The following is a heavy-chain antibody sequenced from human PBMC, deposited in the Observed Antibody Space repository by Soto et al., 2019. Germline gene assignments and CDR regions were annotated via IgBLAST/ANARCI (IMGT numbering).Heavy chain of an antibody. CDR1: GYTFTSYG. CDR3: ARSAVGYCSSTSCYTQFDY. J-gene: IGHJ4*02. V-gene: IGHV1-18*01. CDR2: ISAYNGNT. Sequence: ASVKVSCKASGYTFTSYGISWVRQAPGQGLEWMGWISAYNGNTNYAQKLQGRVTMTTDTSTSTAYMELRSLRSDDTAVYYCARSAVGYCSSTSCYTQFDYWGQGTLVTVSS. D-gene: IGHD2-2*02.